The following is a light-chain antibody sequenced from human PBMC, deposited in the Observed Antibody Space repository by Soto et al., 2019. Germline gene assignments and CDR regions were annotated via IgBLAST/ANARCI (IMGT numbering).Light chain of an antibody. V-gene: IGLV2-14*03. CDR1: SSDIGTYNY. J-gene: IGLJ1*01. Sequence: QSALTQPASVSGSPGQSITISCIGTSSDIGTYNYVSWYQQHPGKAPKLIIYDVTNRTSGVSHRFSGSKSGNTASLTISGLQAEDEADYYCNSYTDDSTVIYVFGSGTKLTVL. CDR3: NSYTDDSTVIYV. CDR2: DVT.